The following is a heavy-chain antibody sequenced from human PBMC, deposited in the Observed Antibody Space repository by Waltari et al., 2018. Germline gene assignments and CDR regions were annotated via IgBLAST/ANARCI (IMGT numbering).Heavy chain of an antibody. J-gene: IGHJ4*02. CDR3: AHQFLEWFTPLYYFDY. Sequence: QITLKESGPTLVKPTQTLTLTCTFSGFSLSTSGVGVGWIRQPPGKALEWLALIYWNDDKRYSPSLKSRLTITKDTAKNQVVLTMTNMDPVDTATYYCAHQFLEWFTPLYYFDYWGQGTLVTVSS. V-gene: IGHV2-5*01. CDR2: IYWNDDK. D-gene: IGHD3-3*01. CDR1: GFSLSTSGVG.